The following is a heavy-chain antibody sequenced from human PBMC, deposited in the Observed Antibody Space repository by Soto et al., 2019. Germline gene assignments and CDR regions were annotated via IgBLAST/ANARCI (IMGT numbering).Heavy chain of an antibody. CDR2: INSDGSST. D-gene: IGHD3-3*01. J-gene: IGHJ4*02. Sequence: GGSLRLSCAASGFTLISYWMHWVRQAPGKGLVWVSRINSDGSSTSYADSVKGRFTISRDNAKNTLYLQMNSLRAEDTAVYYCARGRTYYDFWSGYFHFDYWGQGTLVTVSS. CDR1: GFTLISYW. V-gene: IGHV3-74*01. CDR3: ARGRTYYDFWSGYFHFDY.